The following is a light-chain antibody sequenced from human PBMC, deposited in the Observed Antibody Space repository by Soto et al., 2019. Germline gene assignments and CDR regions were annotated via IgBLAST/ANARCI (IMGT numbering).Light chain of an antibody. Sequence: QSALTQPPSASGSPGQSVAISCTGTSSDVGGYNYVSWYQQHPAKAPNLMIYEVNKRPSAVPDRFSGSKSGNTASLTVSGLQAEDEADYYCSSYAGSSNVFGTGTKVTVL. J-gene: IGLJ1*01. CDR2: EVN. V-gene: IGLV2-8*01. CDR1: SSDVGGYNY. CDR3: SSYAGSSNV.